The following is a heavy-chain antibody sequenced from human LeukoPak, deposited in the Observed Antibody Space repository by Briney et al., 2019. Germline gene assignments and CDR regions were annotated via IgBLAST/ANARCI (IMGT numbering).Heavy chain of an antibody. CDR1: GGPISSYY. CDR2: IYTSGST. CDR3: ARDVIYCSSTSCSED. D-gene: IGHD2-2*01. Sequence: PSETLSLTCTVSGGPISSYYWSWIRQPAGKGLEWIGRIYTSGSTNYNPSPKSRVTISVDTSKNQFSLKLSSVTAADTAVYYCARDVIYCSSTSCSEDWGQGTLVTVSS. V-gene: IGHV4-4*07. J-gene: IGHJ4*02.